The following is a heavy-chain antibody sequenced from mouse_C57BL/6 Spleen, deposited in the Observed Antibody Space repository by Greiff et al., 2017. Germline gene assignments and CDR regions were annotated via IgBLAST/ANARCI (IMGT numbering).Heavy chain of an antibody. CDR2: INPNNGGT. J-gene: IGHJ2*01. CDR1: GYTFTDYN. D-gene: IGHD1-1*01. V-gene: IGHV1-22*01. CDR3: AREATTVAFDY. Sequence: EVQLQQSGPELVKPGASVKMSCKASGYTFTDYNMHWVKQSHGKSLEWIGYINPNNGGTSYNQKFKGKATLTADKSSSTAYMQLNSLTSEDSAVYFCAREATTVAFDYWGQGTTLTVSS.